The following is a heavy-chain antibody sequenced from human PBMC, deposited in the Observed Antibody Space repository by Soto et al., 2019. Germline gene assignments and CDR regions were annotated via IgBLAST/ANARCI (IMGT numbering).Heavy chain of an antibody. D-gene: IGHD3-22*01. CDR3: ARDHDRSYYDSSGLADGFGVT. V-gene: IGHV4-31*03. Sequence: QVQLQESGPGLVKPSQTLSLTCTVSGGSISSGGYYWSWIRQHPGKGLEWFGYIYYSGSTYYNPSLKSRVTISVDTSKNQFSLKLSSVTAADTAVYYCARDHDRSYYDSSGLADGFGVTWGQGTLVTVSS. CDR1: GGSISSGGYY. CDR2: IYYSGST. J-gene: IGHJ5*02.